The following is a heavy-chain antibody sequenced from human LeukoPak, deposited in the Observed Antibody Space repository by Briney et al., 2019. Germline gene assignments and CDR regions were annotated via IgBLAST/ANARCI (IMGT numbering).Heavy chain of an antibody. J-gene: IGHJ4*02. CDR3: AKDQVWIAVGSFDY. CDR2: ISGSGGST. Sequence: PGGSLRLSCAASGFTISRYSESWVRQAPGKGLEWVSGISGSGGSTYYADSVKGRFTISRDNSKNTLYLQMTSLRAEDTAVYYCAKDQVWIAVGSFDYLGPVTLVTVSS. D-gene: IGHD6-19*01. V-gene: IGHV3-23*01. CDR1: GFTISRYS.